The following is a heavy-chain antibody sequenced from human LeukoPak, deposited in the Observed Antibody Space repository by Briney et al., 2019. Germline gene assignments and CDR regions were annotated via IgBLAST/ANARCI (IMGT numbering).Heavy chain of an antibody. CDR3: ARDLAWGAFDY. Sequence: TGGSLRLSCGASGFTFSRYAMSWVRQAPGRGLQWVSEIGGSGGAIYYADSVKGRFTISRDNSKNTLFLEMNSLRVEDTAVYYCARDLAWGAFDYWGQGTLVTVSS. J-gene: IGHJ4*02. CDR1: GFTFSRYA. CDR2: IGGSGGAI. D-gene: IGHD7-27*01. V-gene: IGHV3-23*01.